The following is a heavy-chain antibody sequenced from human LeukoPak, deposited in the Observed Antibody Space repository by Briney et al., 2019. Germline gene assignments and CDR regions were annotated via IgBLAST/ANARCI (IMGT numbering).Heavy chain of an antibody. CDR2: IYISGST. Sequence: PSETLSLTCTVSGGSISSYYWSWIRQPAGKGLEWIGRIYISGSTNYNPSLKSRVTMSVDTSKNQFSLKLSSVTAADTAVYYCARGTRHPGRRWLDPWGRGTLVTVSS. V-gene: IGHV4-4*07. CDR3: ARGTRHPGRRWLDP. D-gene: IGHD3-3*01. J-gene: IGHJ5*02. CDR1: GGSISSYY.